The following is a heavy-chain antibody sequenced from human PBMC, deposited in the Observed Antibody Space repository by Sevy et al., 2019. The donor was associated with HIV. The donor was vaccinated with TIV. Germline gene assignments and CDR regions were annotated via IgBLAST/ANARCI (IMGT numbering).Heavy chain of an antibody. CDR2: ISPHNGDT. J-gene: IGHJ4*01. V-gene: IGHV1-18*01. CDR3: ARAYCSGGRCYSLAY. CDR1: GYTFSSYR. D-gene: IGHD2-15*01. Sequence: ASVKVSCKISGYTFSSYRITCVRQAPGQGLDCMGWISPHNGDTNYAQKLQGRVTMITDTSTTTAYMELRNLRSDDTAVYYCARAYCSGGRCYSLAYWGQGTLVTVSS.